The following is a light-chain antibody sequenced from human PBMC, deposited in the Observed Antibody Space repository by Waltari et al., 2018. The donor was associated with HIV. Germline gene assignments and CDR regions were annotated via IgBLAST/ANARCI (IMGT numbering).Light chain of an antibody. V-gene: IGLV8-61*01. J-gene: IGLJ3*02. CDR2: RTN. Sequence: QTVVTQEPSFSVSPGGTVTLTCGLSSGSVSTSYYPSWYQQTPGQGPRTLIYRTNARSSGVPGRFSGSILGNKAALTITGAQADDESDYFCVLCMGSGIGVFGGVTKLTVL. CDR1: SGSVSTSYY. CDR3: VLCMGSGIGV.